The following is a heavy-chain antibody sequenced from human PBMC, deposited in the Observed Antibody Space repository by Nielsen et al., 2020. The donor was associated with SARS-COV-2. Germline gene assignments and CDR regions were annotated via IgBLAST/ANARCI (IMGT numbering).Heavy chain of an antibody. Sequence: GSLRLSCAASGFTFSSYGMHWVRQPPGKGLEWIGSIYYGGRTYYNPSLKSRVTISADTSKNQFSLKLSSVTAADTAVYYCARPAARGYYYYYMDVWGKGTTVTVSS. J-gene: IGHJ6*03. CDR1: GFTFSSYG. V-gene: IGHV4-39*01. D-gene: IGHD3-3*01. CDR2: IYYGGRT. CDR3: ARPAARGYYYYYMDV.